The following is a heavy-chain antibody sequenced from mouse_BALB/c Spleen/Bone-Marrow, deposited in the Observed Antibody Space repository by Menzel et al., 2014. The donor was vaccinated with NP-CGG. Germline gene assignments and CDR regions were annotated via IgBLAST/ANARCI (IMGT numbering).Heavy chain of an antibody. Sequence: ESGAELVTPGASVKLSRKASGYTFTTYWMHWVKQRPGHGLEWIGQVDPSDGYTNYSQMFKGKATLTVDKSSSTAYMQLSSLSPEDSAVYYCARGGDNFAWFAYWGQGTLVTVSA. CDR3: ARGGDNFAWFAY. V-gene: IGHV1-69*02. D-gene: IGHD1-3*01. CDR2: VDPSDGYT. CDR1: GYTFTTYW. J-gene: IGHJ3*01.